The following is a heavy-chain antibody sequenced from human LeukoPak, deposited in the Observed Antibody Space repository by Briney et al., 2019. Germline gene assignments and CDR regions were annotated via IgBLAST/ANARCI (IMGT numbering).Heavy chain of an antibody. Sequence: GASVKVSCKASGYTFTGYYMHWVRQAPGQGIEWMGWINPNSGGTNYAQKFQGRVTMTRDTSISTAYMELSRLRSDDTAVYYCARARRIVVPAATAGWFDPWGQGTLVTVSS. CDR3: ARARRIVVPAATAGWFDP. D-gene: IGHD2-2*01. CDR1: GYTFTGYY. J-gene: IGHJ5*02. CDR2: INPNSGGT. V-gene: IGHV1-2*02.